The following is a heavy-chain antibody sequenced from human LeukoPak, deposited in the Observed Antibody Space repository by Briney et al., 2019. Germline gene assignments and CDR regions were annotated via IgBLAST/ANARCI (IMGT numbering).Heavy chain of an antibody. Sequence: SVKVSCKASGGTFSSYAISWVRQAPGQGLEWMGGIIPIFGTANYAQKFQGRVTITADESTSTAYMELSSLRSEDTAVYYCARRGTARGHSYGYFDYWGQGTLVTVSS. CDR3: ARRGTARGHSYGYFDY. CDR2: IIPIFGTA. CDR1: GGTFSSYA. J-gene: IGHJ4*02. D-gene: IGHD5-18*01. V-gene: IGHV1-69*13.